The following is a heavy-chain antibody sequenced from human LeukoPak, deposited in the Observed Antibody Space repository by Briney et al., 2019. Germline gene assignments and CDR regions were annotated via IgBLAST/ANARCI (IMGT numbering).Heavy chain of an antibody. Sequence: AGGSLRLSCAASGFTFASYAMTWVRQVPGKGLEWVSAISESGASIYYVDSVKGRFTVSRDNSKSTLYLQMNSLRAEDTAIYYCAKNAGSWSPYYDYWGHGTLVTVSS. CDR2: ISESGASI. CDR3: AKNAGSWSPYYDY. J-gene: IGHJ4*01. D-gene: IGHD3-10*01. V-gene: IGHV3-23*01. CDR1: GFTFASYA.